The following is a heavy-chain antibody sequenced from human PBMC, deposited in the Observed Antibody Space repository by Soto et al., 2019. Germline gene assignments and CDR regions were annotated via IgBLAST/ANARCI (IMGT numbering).Heavy chain of an antibody. CDR1: GYSFTSYW. CDR2: IYPFYSDT. CDR3: ARLDSSEYYYYRMDV. V-gene: IGHV5-51*01. Sequence: GESLKISCKGSGYSFTSYWIFWVRQMPVKGLEFMGIIYPFYSDTRYSPSFQGHVTISSYNSISTSYLQLISLKASDTAMYYFARLDSSEYYYYRMDVWGQGTPVTVSS. D-gene: IGHD5-18*01. J-gene: IGHJ6*02.